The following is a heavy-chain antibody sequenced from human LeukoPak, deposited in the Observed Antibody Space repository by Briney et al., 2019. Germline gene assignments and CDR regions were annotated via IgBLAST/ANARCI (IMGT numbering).Heavy chain of an antibody. V-gene: IGHV4-34*01. CDR2: INHSGST. CDR3: ARYLDYGGNSRVFQH. CDR1: GESFSGYY. Sequence: KASETLSLTCAVYGESFSGYYWSWIRQPPGKGLEWFGEINHSGSTNYNPSLKSRVIISVDTSKNQSSLKLSSVTAADTAVYYCARYLDYGGNSRVFQHWGQGTLVTVSS. J-gene: IGHJ1*01. D-gene: IGHD4-23*01.